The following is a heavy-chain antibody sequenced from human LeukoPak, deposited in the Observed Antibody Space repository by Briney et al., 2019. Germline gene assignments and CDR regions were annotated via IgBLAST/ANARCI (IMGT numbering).Heavy chain of an antibody. J-gene: IGHJ3*02. CDR3: ANGYSSTYYNALDI. CDR1: AFTFSSYS. Sequence: GGSLRLSCAASAFTFSSYSMNWVRQAPGKGLVWVSRINSDGSSTTYADSVKGRFTISRDNAKNTLYLRMNSLRAEDTAVYYCANGYSSTYYNALDIRGQGTMVTVSS. D-gene: IGHD6-13*01. V-gene: IGHV3-74*01. CDR2: INSDGSST.